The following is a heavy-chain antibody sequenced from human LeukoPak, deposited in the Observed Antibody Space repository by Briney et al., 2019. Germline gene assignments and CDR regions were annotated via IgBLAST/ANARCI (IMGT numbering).Heavy chain of an antibody. Sequence: GGSLRLSCAASGFTFDDYAMHWVRQAPGKGLEWVSGISWNSGSIGYADSVKGRFTISRDNAKNSLYLQMNSLRAEDTALYYCAKDTHFNPPVRTFDYWGQGTLVTVSS. CDR1: GFTFDDYA. CDR2: ISWNSGSI. D-gene: IGHD3-3*02. J-gene: IGHJ4*02. V-gene: IGHV3-9*01. CDR3: AKDTHFNPPVRTFDY.